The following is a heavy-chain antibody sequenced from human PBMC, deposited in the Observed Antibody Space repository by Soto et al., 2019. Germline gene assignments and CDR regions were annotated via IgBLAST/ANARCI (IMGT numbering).Heavy chain of an antibody. CDR3: ARDLHCGGDCYSTHETNWFDP. D-gene: IGHD2-21*02. Sequence: QVQLVQSGAEVKKPGASVKVSCKASGYTFTNYYMHWVRQAPGQGLEWMGVINPSGGSTDYAQKFQGRVTMTRDTSTTPVYMELGSLGFEDTAVYYCARDLHCGGDCYSTHETNWFDPWGQGTLVTVSS. CDR2: INPSGGST. V-gene: IGHV1-46*01. CDR1: GYTFTNYY. J-gene: IGHJ5*02.